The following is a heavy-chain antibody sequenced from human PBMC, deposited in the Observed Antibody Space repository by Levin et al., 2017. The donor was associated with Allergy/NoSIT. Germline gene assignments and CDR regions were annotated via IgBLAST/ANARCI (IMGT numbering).Heavy chain of an antibody. J-gene: IGHJ4*02. D-gene: IGHD1-26*01. V-gene: IGHV3-74*01. CDR2: INDDGSST. CDR3: ARALIVGASAGGDY. Sequence: HSGGSLRLSCAASGFTFSSYWMHWVRQAPGKGLVWVSRINDDGSSTNYADSVKGRFTISRDNAKNTLYLQMNSLRSDDTAVYYCARALIVGASAGGDYWGQGTLVTVSS. CDR1: GFTFSSYW.